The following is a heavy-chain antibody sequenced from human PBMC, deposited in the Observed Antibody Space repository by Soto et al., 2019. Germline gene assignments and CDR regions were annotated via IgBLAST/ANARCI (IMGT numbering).Heavy chain of an antibody. CDR3: ARLRTGYPNWFDP. D-gene: IGHD3-9*01. J-gene: IGHJ5*02. V-gene: IGHV4-39*01. Sequence: QVQLQGSGPGLVRPSETLSLTCTVSGASISTNHHNWAWVRQPPGKGLEWMGNIHYRGDTYFNPYLGSRLSMSVDTSKDHFSLNLTTVTAADTAVYYCARLRTGYPNWFDPWGQGTLVTVSS. CDR2: IHYRGDT. CDR1: GASISTNHHN.